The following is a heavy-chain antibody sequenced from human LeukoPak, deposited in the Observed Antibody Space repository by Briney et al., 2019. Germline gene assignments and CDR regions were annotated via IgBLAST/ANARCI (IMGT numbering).Heavy chain of an antibody. Sequence: GGSLRLSCAASGFTFSSYSMNWVCQAPGKGLEWVSSISSGSSYIYYADSVKGRFTISRDNAKNSLYLQMNSLRAEDTAVYYCARPYSSSWYYFDYWGQGTLVTVSS. V-gene: IGHV3-21*01. D-gene: IGHD6-13*01. CDR2: ISSGSSYI. J-gene: IGHJ4*02. CDR1: GFTFSSYS. CDR3: ARPYSSSWYYFDY.